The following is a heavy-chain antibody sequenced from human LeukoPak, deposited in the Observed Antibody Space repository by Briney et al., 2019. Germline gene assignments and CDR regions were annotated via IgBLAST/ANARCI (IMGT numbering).Heavy chain of an antibody. CDR3: VKDPTPYYGSSQGMDV. D-gene: IGHD3-10*01. CDR2: ISYDGSNK. Sequence: PGGSLRLSCAASGFTFSSYGMHWVRQAPGKGLEWVAVISYDGSNKYYADSVKGRFTISRDNSKNTLYLQMNSLRAEDTAVYYCVKDPTPYYGSSQGMDVWGQGTTVTVSS. V-gene: IGHV3-30*18. CDR1: GFTFSSYG. J-gene: IGHJ6*02.